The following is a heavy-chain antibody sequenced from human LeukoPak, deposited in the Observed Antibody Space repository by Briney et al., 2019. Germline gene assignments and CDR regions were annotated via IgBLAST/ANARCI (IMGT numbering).Heavy chain of an antibody. J-gene: IGHJ4*02. Sequence: PGGSLRLSCAASGFTFSDYYMSWIRQAPGKGLEWVAVIWYDGSNKYYADSVKGRFTISRDNSKNTLYLQMNSLRAEDTAVYYCARESAGYGGKYYFDYWGQGTLVTVSS. V-gene: IGHV3-33*08. CDR3: ARESAGYGGKYYFDY. CDR1: GFTFSDYY. CDR2: IWYDGSNK. D-gene: IGHD5-18*01.